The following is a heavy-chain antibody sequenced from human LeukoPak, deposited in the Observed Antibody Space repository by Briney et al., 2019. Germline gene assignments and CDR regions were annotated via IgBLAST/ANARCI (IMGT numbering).Heavy chain of an antibody. D-gene: IGHD3-22*01. CDR1: GLTFSCYN. V-gene: IGHV3-21*01. CDR3: ASFFYDSSGYYQFDY. CDR2: ISSSSSYI. J-gene: IGHJ4*02. Sequence: GGALRISCAAPGLTFSCYNMKWGRQAPRKGLEGVSPISSSSSYIYYADSVKGRFTISRDNAKNSLYLQMNSLRAEDTAVYYCASFFYDSSGYYQFDYWGQGTLVTVSS.